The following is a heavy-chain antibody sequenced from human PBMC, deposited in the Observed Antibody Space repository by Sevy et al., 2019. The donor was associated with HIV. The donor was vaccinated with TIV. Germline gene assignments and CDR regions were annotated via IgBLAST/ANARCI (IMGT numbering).Heavy chain of an antibody. V-gene: IGHV3-7*01. Sequence: GGSLRLSCAASGFTFSSYWMSWVRQAPGKGLEWVTNIKQDGSEKYYVDSVKGRFTISRDNAKNSLYLQMNSLRAEDTAVYYCAREKGSSSSLIYYYYYGMDVWGQGTTVTVSS. CDR3: AREKGSSSSLIYYYYYGMDV. D-gene: IGHD6-6*01. CDR1: GFTFSSYW. CDR2: IKQDGSEK. J-gene: IGHJ6*02.